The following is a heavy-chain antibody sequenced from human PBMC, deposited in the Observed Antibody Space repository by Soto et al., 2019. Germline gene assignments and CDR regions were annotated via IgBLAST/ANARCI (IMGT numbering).Heavy chain of an antibody. CDR1: VFTFNSYA. CDR2: ISDDGGST. Sequence: PGGSLRLSCAASVFTFNSYAMTWVRQAPGKGLEWVSTISDDGGSTYYADSVKGRFTISRDNSKKTLFLQMNSLRVEDTAVYYCARGLVPAAKTSLNDYWGQGTLVTV. CDR3: ARGLVPAAKTSLNDY. V-gene: IGHV3-23*01. J-gene: IGHJ4*02. D-gene: IGHD2-2*01.